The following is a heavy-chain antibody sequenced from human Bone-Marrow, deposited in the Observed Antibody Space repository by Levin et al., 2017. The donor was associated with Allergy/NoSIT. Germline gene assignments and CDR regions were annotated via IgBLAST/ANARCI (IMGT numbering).Heavy chain of an antibody. CDR1: GGSISSGGYH. J-gene: IGHJ4*02. CDR2: IYYSGST. CDR3: AREDGSTFDS. D-gene: IGHD5-24*01. V-gene: IGHV4-31*03. Sequence: SQTLSLTCTVSGGSISSGGYHWRWIRQHAGKGLEWIGYIYYSGSTYYNPSLKSRAMISLDTSKNQFSLKVTSATAADAAVYYCAREDGSTFDSWGQGTLVTISS.